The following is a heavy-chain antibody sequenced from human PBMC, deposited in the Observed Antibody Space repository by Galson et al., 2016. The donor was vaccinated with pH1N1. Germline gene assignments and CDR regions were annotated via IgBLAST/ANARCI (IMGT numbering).Heavy chain of an antibody. D-gene: IGHD5-18*01. CDR1: GGTFTSNT. V-gene: IGHV1-69*02. CDR3: ARARGHAAMDPFDF. J-gene: IGHJ6*01. CDR2: MIPILGLS. Sequence: SVKVSCKASGGTFTSNTITWVRQAPGQGLEWMGRMIPILGLSNYAQKFQGRVTITADKSRSTAYMELSSLKSEDTAVYFCARARGHAAMDPFDFWGQGTTVTVSA.